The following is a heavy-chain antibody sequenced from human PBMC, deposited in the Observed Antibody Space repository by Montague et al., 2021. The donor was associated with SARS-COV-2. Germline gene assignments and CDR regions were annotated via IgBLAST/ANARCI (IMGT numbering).Heavy chain of an antibody. CDR3: ARRGSSVWGVTVSAELDY. V-gene: IGHV4-34*01. CDR2: INQSGRT. J-gene: IGHJ4*02. D-gene: IGHD3-10*01. Sequence: SETLSLTCAVYGGSFSGYYWSWIRQPPEKGLEWIGEINQSGRTNNNPSLQSRVIISVDTSKNQFSLKLSSVTAADTAVYYCARRGSSVWGVTVSAELDYWGQGILVTVSS. CDR1: GGSFSGYY.